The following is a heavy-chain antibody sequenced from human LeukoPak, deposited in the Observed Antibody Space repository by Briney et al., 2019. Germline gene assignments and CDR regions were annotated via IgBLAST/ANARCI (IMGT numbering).Heavy chain of an antibody. D-gene: IGHD3-22*01. CDR2: IIPIFGTA. CDR1: GGTFSSYA. J-gene: IGHJ4*02. V-gene: IGHV1-69*13. Sequence: ASVKVSCKASGGTFSSYAISWVRQAPGQGLEWMGGIIPIFGTANYAQKFQGRVTITADESTSTAYMELSSLRSEDTAVYYCARDQDYYDSSGYPYYFDYWGQGTLVTVSS. CDR3: ARDQDYYDSSGYPYYFDY.